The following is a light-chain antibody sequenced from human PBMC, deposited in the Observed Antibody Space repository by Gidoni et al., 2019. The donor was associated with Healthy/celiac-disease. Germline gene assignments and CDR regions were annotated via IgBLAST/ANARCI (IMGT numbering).Light chain of an antibody. CDR3: QQYYSTPFT. CDR1: QSVLYSSNNKNY. V-gene: IGKV4-1*01. CDR2: WAS. J-gene: IGKJ3*01. Sequence: DIVMTQSPDSLAVSLGERATINCKSSQSVLYSSNNKNYLAWYQQKPGQPPKLLIYWASTRESGVPDRFSGSGSGTDFNLTISSLQAEDVAVYYCQQYYSTPFTFGPGTKVDSK.